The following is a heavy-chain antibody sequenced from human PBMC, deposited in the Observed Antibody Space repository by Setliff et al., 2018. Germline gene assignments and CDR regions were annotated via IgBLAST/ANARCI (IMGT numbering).Heavy chain of an antibody. D-gene: IGHD5-18*01. CDR3: ARVPRFTDTRNAFDI. V-gene: IGHV4-31*03. J-gene: IGHJ3*02. CDR2: IYYSGNT. Sequence: SETLSLTCTVSGGSISSGGYYWSWVRQHPGKGLEWIGYIYYSGNTYYNPSLKSRVTISVDTSKNQFSLKLSSVTAADTAVYYCARVPRFTDTRNAFDIWGQGTMVTVSS. CDR1: GGSISSGGYY.